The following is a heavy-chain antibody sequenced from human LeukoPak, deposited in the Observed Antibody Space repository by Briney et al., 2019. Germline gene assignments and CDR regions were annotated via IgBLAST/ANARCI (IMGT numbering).Heavy chain of an antibody. J-gene: IGHJ4*02. V-gene: IGHV4-59*01. Sequence: PSETLSLTCTVSGGSISSYYWSWIRQPPGKGLEWIGYIYYSGSTNYNPSLKSRVTISVDTSKNQFSLKLSSVTAADTAVYYCARGRFGYYYDSSGYHEIDYWGQGTLVTVSS. D-gene: IGHD3-22*01. CDR3: ARGRFGYYYDSSGYHEIDY. CDR2: IYYSGST. CDR1: GGSISSYY.